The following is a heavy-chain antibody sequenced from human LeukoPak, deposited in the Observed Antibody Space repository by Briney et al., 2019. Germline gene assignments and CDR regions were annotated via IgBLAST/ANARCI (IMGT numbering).Heavy chain of an antibody. J-gene: IGHJ4*02. D-gene: IGHD2/OR15-2a*01. CDR2: IYTSGST. Sequence: SQTLSLTCTVSGGSISSGSYYWTWIRQPAGKGLEWIGRIYTSGSTNYNPSLKSRVTISVDTSKNQFSLKLSSVTAADTAVYYCARGIIDGGDGYFDYWGQGTLVTVSS. CDR1: GGSISSGSYY. CDR3: ARGIIDGGDGYFDY. V-gene: IGHV4-61*02.